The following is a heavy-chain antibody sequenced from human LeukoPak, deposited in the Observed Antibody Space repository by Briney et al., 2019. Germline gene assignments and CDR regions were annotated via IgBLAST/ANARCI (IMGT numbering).Heavy chain of an antibody. CDR2: IYPGDSDT. D-gene: IGHD3-10*01. CDR3: AILYGSGSYYNAIDY. Sequence: GESLKISRKGSGYSFTSYWIGWVRQMPGKGLEWMGIIYPGDSDTRYSPSFQGQVTISADKSTSTAYLQWSSLKASDTAMYYCAILYGSGSYYNAIDYWGQGTLVTVSS. CDR1: GYSFTSYW. V-gene: IGHV5-51*01. J-gene: IGHJ4*02.